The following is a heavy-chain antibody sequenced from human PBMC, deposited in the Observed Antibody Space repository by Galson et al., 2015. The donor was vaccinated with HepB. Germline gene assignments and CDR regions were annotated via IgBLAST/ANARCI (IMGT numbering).Heavy chain of an antibody. CDR2: FLKDGVIK. Sequence: SLRLSCAASGFTSSYHGWPGSGRAQAKGRKGGALFLKDGVIKFKADSVKGRFTISRDDSRDTLSLHMNSLRPEDTAVYYCAKDDTSGSYYIDYYGQGTLVTVSS. CDR1: GFTSSYHG. CDR3: AKDDTSGSYYIDY. V-gene: IGHV3-30*18. D-gene: IGHD6-19*01. J-gene: IGHJ4*02.